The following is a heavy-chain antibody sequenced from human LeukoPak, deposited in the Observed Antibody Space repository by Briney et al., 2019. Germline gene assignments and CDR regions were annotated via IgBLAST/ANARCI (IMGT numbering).Heavy chain of an antibody. D-gene: IGHD6-6*01. V-gene: IGHV3-30-3*01. CDR1: GFTFSSYA. CDR2: ISYDGSNK. J-gene: IGHJ6*03. Sequence: GGSLRLSCAASGFTFSSYAMHWVRQAPGKGLEWVAVISYDGSNKYYADSVKGRFTISRDNSKNTLYLQMNSLRAEDTAVYYCARDGQQLVPYYYMDVWGKGTTVTVSS. CDR3: ARDGQQLVPYYYMDV.